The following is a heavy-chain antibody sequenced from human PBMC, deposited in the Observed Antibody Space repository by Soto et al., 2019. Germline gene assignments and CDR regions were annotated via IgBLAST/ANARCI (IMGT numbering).Heavy chain of an antibody. CDR2: ISYDGSNK. J-gene: IGHJ6*02. D-gene: IGHD6-19*01. V-gene: IGHV3-30*18. Sequence: QVQLVESGRGVVQPGRSLRLSCAASGFTFSSYGMHWVRQAPGKGLEWVAVISYDGSNKYYADSVKGRFTISRDNSKNTLYLQMNSLRAEDTAVYYCAKRGQWLVPYYYYGMDVWGQGTTVTVSS. CDR3: AKRGQWLVPYYYYGMDV. CDR1: GFTFSSYG.